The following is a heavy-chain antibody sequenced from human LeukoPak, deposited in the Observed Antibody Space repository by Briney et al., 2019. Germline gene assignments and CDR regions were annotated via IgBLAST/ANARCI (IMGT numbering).Heavy chain of an antibody. D-gene: IGHD3-22*01. CDR1: GFRFGGNG. Sequence: GGSLRLSCSASGFRFGGNGMQWVRQAPGKGLEWVAVIWYDGSNSYYGDSVKGRFTISRDNSKNTLYLQMNSLSADDTAVYYCARKLLYYDRSGPSFDYWGQGTLVTVSS. CDR3: ARKLLYYDRSGPSFDY. J-gene: IGHJ4*02. CDR2: IWYDGSNS. V-gene: IGHV3-33*01.